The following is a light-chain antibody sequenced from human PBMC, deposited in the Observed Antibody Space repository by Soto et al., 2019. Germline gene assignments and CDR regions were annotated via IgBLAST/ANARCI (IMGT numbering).Light chain of an antibody. CDR3: STYTRTFYV. Sequence: QSVLTQPASVSGSPGQSITISCTGSSSDVGRYNYVSWYQQRPGKAPKLIIFEVSSRPSGISSRFSGSKSGNTASLTIFGLQTEGEADYYCSTYTRTFYVFGTGSKVTGL. V-gene: IGLV2-14*01. CDR2: EVS. J-gene: IGLJ1*01. CDR1: SSDVGRYNY.